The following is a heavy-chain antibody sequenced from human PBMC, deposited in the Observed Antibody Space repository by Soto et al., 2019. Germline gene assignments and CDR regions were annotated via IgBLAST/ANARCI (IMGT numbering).Heavy chain of an antibody. CDR2: IDTAGDT. V-gene: IGHV3-13*01. Sequence: GGSLRLSCAASGFSFSNYGMHWVRQATGKGLEWVSSIDTAGDTYYSDSVKGRFTLSRENAKNSLYLQMNSLRADDTAVYYCARLSGITGTRKAFGGGYSYYSAMDVWGQGTTVTVSS. D-gene: IGHD1-7*01. CDR3: ARLSGITGTRKAFGGGYSYYSAMDV. CDR1: GFSFSNYG. J-gene: IGHJ6*02.